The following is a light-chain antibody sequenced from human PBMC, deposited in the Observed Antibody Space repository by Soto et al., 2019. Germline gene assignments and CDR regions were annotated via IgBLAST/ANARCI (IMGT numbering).Light chain of an antibody. Sequence: HSVLTQPPSASGSTGQSVTISCTGTSSDVGGYNYVSWYQQHPGKAPRLMIYEVSKRPSGVPDRFSGSKSGNTASLTVSGLQAEDEADYYCSSYAGSDNLVFGGGTQLTVL. CDR3: SSYAGSDNLV. CDR2: EVS. V-gene: IGLV2-8*01. J-gene: IGLJ7*01. CDR1: SSDVGGYNY.